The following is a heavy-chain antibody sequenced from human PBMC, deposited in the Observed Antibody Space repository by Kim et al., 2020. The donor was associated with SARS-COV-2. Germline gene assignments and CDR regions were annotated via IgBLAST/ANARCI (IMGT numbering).Heavy chain of an antibody. CDR2: INPSGGST. Sequence: ASVKVSCKASGYTFTSYYMHWVRQAPGQGLEWMGIINPSGGSTSYAQKFQGRVTMTRDTSTSTVYMELSSLRSEDTAVYYCARGQGSSGSYYPSPFDYWGQGTLVTVSS. CDR3: ARGQGSSGSYYPSPFDY. CDR1: GYTFTSYY. V-gene: IGHV1-46*01. J-gene: IGHJ4*02. D-gene: IGHD3-10*01.